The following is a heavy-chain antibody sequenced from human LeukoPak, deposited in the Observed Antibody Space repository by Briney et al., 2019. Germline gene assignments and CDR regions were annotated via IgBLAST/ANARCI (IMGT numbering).Heavy chain of an antibody. Sequence: PGGSLRLSCAASGFTFSSYAMSWVRQAPGKGLEWVSAISGSGGSTYYADSVKGRFTISRDNSKNTLYLQMNSLRAEDTAVYYCANTLNIVVVPAATRPGYWGQGTLVTVSA. D-gene: IGHD2-2*01. CDR2: ISGSGGST. V-gene: IGHV3-23*01. J-gene: IGHJ4*02. CDR1: GFTFSSYA. CDR3: ANTLNIVVVPAATRPGY.